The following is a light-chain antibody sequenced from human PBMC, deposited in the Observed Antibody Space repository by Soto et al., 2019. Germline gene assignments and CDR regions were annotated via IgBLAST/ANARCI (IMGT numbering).Light chain of an antibody. V-gene: IGKV1-5*03. Sequence: DIQMTQSPSTLSASVGDRVTITCRASQSIGSWLAWYQQKPGKAPKLLIYKASSLESGVPSRFSGSGSVTEFTLVISSLQPDDFASYYCQQYGSYSPWTFGQGTKVEIK. CDR3: QQYGSYSPWT. J-gene: IGKJ1*01. CDR1: QSIGSW. CDR2: KAS.